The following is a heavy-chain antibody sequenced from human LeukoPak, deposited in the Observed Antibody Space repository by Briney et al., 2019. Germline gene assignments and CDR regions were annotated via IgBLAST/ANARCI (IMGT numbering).Heavy chain of an antibody. CDR1: GYSFTSYW. J-gene: IGHJ1*01. CDR2: IYPGDSDT. Sequence: GESLKISCKGSGYSFTSYWIGWVRQLPGKGLEWMGIIYPGDSDTRYSPSFQGQVTISADKSISTAYLQWSSLRASDTAMYYCATPGIAAAGTQQYFQHWGQGTLVTVSS. D-gene: IGHD6-13*01. CDR3: ATPGIAAAGTQQYFQH. V-gene: IGHV5-51*01.